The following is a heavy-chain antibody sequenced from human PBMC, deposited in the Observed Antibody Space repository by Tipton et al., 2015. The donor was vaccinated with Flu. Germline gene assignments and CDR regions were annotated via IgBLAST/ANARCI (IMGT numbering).Heavy chain of an antibody. V-gene: IGHV3-21*01. D-gene: IGHD1-26*01. CDR3: ARGLLWDVAGDDAFDI. CDR2: ISSSSSYT. Sequence: GSLRLSCAASGFTFSSYSMNWVRQAPGKGLEWVSSISSSSSYTYYADSVKGRFTISRDDAKNSLYLQMNSLRAEDTAVYYCARGLLWDVAGDDAFDIWGQGTMVTVSS. J-gene: IGHJ3*02. CDR1: GFTFSSYS.